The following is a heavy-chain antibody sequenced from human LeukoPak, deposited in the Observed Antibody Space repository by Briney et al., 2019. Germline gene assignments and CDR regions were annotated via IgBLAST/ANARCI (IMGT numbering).Heavy chain of an antibody. D-gene: IGHD6-13*01. CDR1: GYTFTSYD. CDR2: MNPNSGNT. Sequence: ASVKVSCKASGYTFTSYDINWVRQATGQGLEWMGWMNPNSGNTGYAQKFQGRVTITRNTSISTAYMELSSLRSEDTAVYYCARAAANWYSSSWYGGGYYYYMDVWGKGTTVTVSS. J-gene: IGHJ6*03. CDR3: ARAAANWYSSSWYGGGYYYYMDV. V-gene: IGHV1-8*03.